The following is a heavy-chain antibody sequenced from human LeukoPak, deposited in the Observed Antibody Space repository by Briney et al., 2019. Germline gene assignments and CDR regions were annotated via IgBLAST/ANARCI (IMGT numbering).Heavy chain of an antibody. J-gene: IGHJ4*02. CDR1: GFTFSSYS. V-gene: IGHV3-48*01. CDR2: ISSSSSTI. D-gene: IGHD6-19*01. CDR3: ARVRFRTIGYSSGWCFDY. Sequence: PGGSLRLSCAASGFTFSSYSMNWVRQAPGKGLEWVSYISSSSSTIYYADSVKGRFTISRDNAKNSLYLQMNSLRAEDTAVYYCARVRFRTIGYSSGWCFDYWGQGTLVTVSS.